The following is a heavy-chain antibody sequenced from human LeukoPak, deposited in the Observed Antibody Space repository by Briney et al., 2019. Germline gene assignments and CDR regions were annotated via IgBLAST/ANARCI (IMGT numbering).Heavy chain of an antibody. J-gene: IGHJ4*02. CDR1: GFILSTSE. D-gene: IGHD3-22*01. Sequence: GGSLRLSCVASGFILSTSEMNWVRQAPGKGLEWVSFIATDGTIYYSDSVKGRFTLSRDNAKNSLYLQMNSLRAEDTAAYYCARDNYDSSTPYYFDYWGQGTLVTVSS. V-gene: IGHV3-48*03. CDR3: ARDNYDSSTPYYFDY. CDR2: IATDGTI.